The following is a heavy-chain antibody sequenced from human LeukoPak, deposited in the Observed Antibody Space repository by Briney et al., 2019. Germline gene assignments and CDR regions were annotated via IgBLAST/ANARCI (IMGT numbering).Heavy chain of an antibody. D-gene: IGHD2/OR15-2a*01. CDR2: IIPIFGTA. V-gene: IGHV1-69*13. CDR3: ASLVRVIPDYYGMDV. Sequence: GASVKVSCKASGGTFSSYAISWARQAPGQGLEWMGGIIPIFGTANYAQKFQGRVTITADESTSTAYMELSSLRSEDTAVYYCASLVRVIPDYYGMDVWGQGTTVTVSS. CDR1: GGTFSSYA. J-gene: IGHJ6*02.